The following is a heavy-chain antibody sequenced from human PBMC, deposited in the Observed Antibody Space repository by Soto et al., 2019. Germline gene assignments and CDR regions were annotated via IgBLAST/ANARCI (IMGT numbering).Heavy chain of an antibody. CDR2: INPSGGST. CDR3: ARDQTIFGVVKAYYYYYGMDV. V-gene: IGHV1-46*01. CDR1: GDTFAGYY. D-gene: IGHD3-3*01. Sequence: ASVKVSCKACGDTFAGYYMHWVRQAPEQGLEWMGIINPSGGSTSYAQKFQGRVTMTRDTSTSTVYMELSSLRSEDTAVYYCARDQTIFGVVKAYYYYYGMDVWGQGTTVTVS. J-gene: IGHJ6*02.